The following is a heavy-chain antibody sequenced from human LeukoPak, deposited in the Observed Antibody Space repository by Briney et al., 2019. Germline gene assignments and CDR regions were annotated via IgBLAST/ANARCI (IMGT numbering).Heavy chain of an antibody. Sequence: PSETLSLTCAVDGGSFTGYYWSWIRQPPGEGLEWIGEINHSGSTNYNPSLKSRVTISVDTSKNQFSLKLSSVTAADTAVYYCARYGGSMVLFDYWGQGTLVTVSS. CDR1: GGSFTGYY. V-gene: IGHV4-34*01. CDR3: ARYGGSMVLFDY. CDR2: INHSGST. D-gene: IGHD3-10*01. J-gene: IGHJ4*02.